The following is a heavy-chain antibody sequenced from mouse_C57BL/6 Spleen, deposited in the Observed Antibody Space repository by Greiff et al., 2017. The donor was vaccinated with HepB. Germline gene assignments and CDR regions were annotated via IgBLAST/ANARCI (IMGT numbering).Heavy chain of an antibody. CDR2: ISDGGSYT. D-gene: IGHD1-1*02. V-gene: IGHV5-4*01. CDR1: GFTFSSYA. CDR3: ARDYYPGVSDA. J-gene: IGHJ1*03. Sequence: EVQLVESGGGLVKPGGSLKLSCAASGFTFSSYAMSWVRQTPEKRLEWVATISDGGSYTYYPDNVKGRFTISRDNAKNNLYLQMSHLKSEDTAMYYCARDYYPGVSDAWGTGTTVTVSS.